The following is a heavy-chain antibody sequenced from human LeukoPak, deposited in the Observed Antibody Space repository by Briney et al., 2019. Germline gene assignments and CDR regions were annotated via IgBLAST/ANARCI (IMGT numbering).Heavy chain of an antibody. V-gene: IGHV6-1*01. CDR2: TYYRSKWYN. D-gene: IGHD3-22*01. CDR3: ARGPIPHYYDSSGYYYVTFFDY. CDR1: GDSVSSNSAA. Sequence: SQTLSLTCAISGDSVSSNSAAWNWIRQSPSRGLEWLGRTYYRSKWYNDYAVSVKSRITINPDTSKNQFSLQLNSVTPEDTAVYYCARGPIPHYYDSSGYYYVTFFDYWGQGTLVTVSS. J-gene: IGHJ4*02.